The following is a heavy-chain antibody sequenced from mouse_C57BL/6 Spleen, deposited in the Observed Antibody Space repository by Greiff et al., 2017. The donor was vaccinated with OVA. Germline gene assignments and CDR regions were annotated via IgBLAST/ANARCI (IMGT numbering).Heavy chain of an antibody. CDR2: IDPSDSYT. D-gene: IGHD1-1*01. CDR3: ARSPYYYGSSHAMDY. Sequence: QVQLQQPGAELVMPGASVKLSCKASGYTFTSYWMHWVKQRPGQGLAWIGEIDPSDSYTNYNQKFKGQSTLTVDKSSSTTYMQLSSLTSEDSAVYYCARSPYYYGSSHAMDYWGQGTSVTVSS. V-gene: IGHV1-69*01. J-gene: IGHJ4*01. CDR1: GYTFTSYW.